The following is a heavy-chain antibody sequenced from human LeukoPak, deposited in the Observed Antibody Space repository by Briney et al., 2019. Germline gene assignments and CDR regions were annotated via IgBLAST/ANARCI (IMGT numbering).Heavy chain of an antibody. CDR1: AYSINTNSY. V-gene: IGHV4-38-2*01. CDR2: SHHGGNT. D-gene: IGHD3-22*01. J-gene: IGHJ3*02. CDR3: ARWLGNGFDM. Sequence: SETLSLACSVSAYSINTNSYWAWIRQPPGKGLEWIGSSHHGGNTYYHPSLKSRVTISIDTSKNQFSLNLYSVTAADTAVYYCARWLGNGFDMWGQGTVVAVSS.